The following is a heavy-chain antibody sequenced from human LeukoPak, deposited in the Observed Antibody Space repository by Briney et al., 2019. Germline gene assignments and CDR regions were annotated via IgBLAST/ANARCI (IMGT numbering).Heavy chain of an antibody. Sequence: SQTLSLTCTVSGGSISSYYWSWIRQPPGKGLEWIGYIYYSGSTNYTPSLKSRVTISVDTSKNQFSLKLSSVTAADTAVYYCAREDSSGWLDYWGQGTLVTVSS. CDR1: GGSISSYY. J-gene: IGHJ4*02. CDR2: IYYSGST. V-gene: IGHV4-59*01. D-gene: IGHD6-19*01. CDR3: AREDSSGWLDY.